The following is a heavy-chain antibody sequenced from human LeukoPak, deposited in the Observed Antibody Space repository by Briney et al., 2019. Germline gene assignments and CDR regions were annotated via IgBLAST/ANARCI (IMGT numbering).Heavy chain of an antibody. Sequence: GGSLRLSCATSGFSFSSHDMNWVRQAPGQGLEWVSSISGSSKSIDHADSLKGRFAISRDNARNSLLLQMNSLRVEDTGVYYCVREGSGSTHYMDVWGKGTTVTVSS. V-gene: IGHV3-21*06. J-gene: IGHJ6*03. CDR3: VREGSGSTHYMDV. CDR2: ISGSSKSI. CDR1: GFSFSSHD. D-gene: IGHD3-10*01.